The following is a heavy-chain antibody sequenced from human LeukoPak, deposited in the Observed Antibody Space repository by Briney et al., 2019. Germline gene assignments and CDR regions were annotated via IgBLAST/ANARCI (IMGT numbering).Heavy chain of an antibody. J-gene: IGHJ4*02. Sequence: GGSLRLSCVVSGITLSHYAMSWVRQAPGKGLEWVSGISGSAGGTNYADSVKGRFTISRDNSMNTMYLQMNSLRAEDTAVYFCAKRGIVIRGLLIIGFHKEAYYFDSWGQGILVTVSS. CDR2: ISGSAGGT. V-gene: IGHV3-23*01. D-gene: IGHD3-10*01. CDR3: AKRGIVIRGLLIIGFHKEAYYFDS. CDR1: GITLSHYA.